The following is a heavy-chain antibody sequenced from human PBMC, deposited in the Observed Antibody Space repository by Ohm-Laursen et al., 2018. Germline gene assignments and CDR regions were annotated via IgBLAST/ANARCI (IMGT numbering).Heavy chain of an antibody. CDR2: MNPKNDDI. Sequence: SSVKVSCKTSGYTFINYDIHWVRQASGQGLEWMGWMNPKNDDIGYAHKFQGRVTMSRNTSISTANLEMTSLRSEDTAVYYCARGRLSGTRRALDIWGQGTLVTVSS. CDR3: ARGRLSGTRRALDI. J-gene: IGHJ3*02. CDR1: GYTFINYD. D-gene: IGHD1-7*01. V-gene: IGHV1-8*01.